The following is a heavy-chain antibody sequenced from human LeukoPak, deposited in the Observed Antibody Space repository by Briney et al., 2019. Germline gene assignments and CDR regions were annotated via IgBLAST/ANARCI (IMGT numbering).Heavy chain of an antibody. J-gene: IGHJ4*02. D-gene: IGHD2-15*01. V-gene: IGHV3-23*01. CDR3: AKGRALEVVAAFNY. Sequence: GGSLRLSCASSGFTFSNYAMSWVRQAPGRGLEWVSTISGSGANTYYADSVKGRFTISRDNSKNTLYLQMNGLRADDTAIYYCAKGRALEVVAAFNYWGQGTVVTASS. CDR1: GFTFSNYA. CDR2: ISGSGANT.